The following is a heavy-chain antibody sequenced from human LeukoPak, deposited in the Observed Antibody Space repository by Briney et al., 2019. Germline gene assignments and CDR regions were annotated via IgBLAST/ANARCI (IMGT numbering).Heavy chain of an antibody. CDR1: GAAISSYN. Sequence: SETLFLTCTVTGAAISSYNWCWIRQPPGKGLEWIGYIYYSGSTNYNPSLKSRVTISVDTSKNQFSLKLSSVTAADTAVYYCARDGYNYGLDPWGQGTLVTVSS. V-gene: IGHV4-59*01. D-gene: IGHD5-24*01. J-gene: IGHJ5*02. CDR2: IYYSGST. CDR3: ARDGYNYGLDP.